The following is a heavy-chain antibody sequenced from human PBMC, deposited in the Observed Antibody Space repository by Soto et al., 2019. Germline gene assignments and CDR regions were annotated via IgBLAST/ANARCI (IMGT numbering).Heavy chain of an antibody. D-gene: IGHD2-2*01. Sequence: QVQLVQSGGEVKKPGASVKVSCKASGYTFTRYGLSWVRQAPGQGLEWMGGISSYKGNTHYAQKFQSRVTMTADTPTRTAYMGLRSLKSDDTVVYYCVRGGYGRSVRCALYYHDYFCIDVWGQGTPVTVSS. CDR1: GYTFTRYG. V-gene: IGHV1-18*01. CDR3: VRGGYGRSVRCALYYHDYFCIDV. J-gene: IGHJ6*02. CDR2: ISSYKGNT.